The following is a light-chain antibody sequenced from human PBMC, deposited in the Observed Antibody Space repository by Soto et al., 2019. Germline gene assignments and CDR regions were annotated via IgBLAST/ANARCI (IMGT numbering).Light chain of an antibody. CDR3: ISSTSRHIYV. J-gene: IGLJ1*01. Sequence: QSVLTQPASVSGSPGQSITISCTGTSSDVGGYNYVSWYQQHPGRAPKLIIYDVTNRPSGISNRFSGSKSGNTASLTISGLQTEDEADYYCISSTSRHIYVFGTGTKVTV. V-gene: IGLV2-14*03. CDR2: DVT. CDR1: SSDVGGYNY.